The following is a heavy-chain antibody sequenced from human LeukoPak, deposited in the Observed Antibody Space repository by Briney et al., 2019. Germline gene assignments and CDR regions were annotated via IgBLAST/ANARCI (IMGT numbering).Heavy chain of an antibody. D-gene: IGHD3-22*01. Sequence: PSETLSLTCTVSGGSISSYYWSWIRQPAGKGLEWIGRIYTSGSTNYNPSLKSRVTISVDTSKNQFSLKLSSVTAADTAVYYCARYREYDSSGYYYYFDYWGQGTLVTVSS. CDR2: IYTSGST. CDR1: GGSISSYY. J-gene: IGHJ4*02. CDR3: ARYREYDSSGYYYYFDY. V-gene: IGHV4-4*07.